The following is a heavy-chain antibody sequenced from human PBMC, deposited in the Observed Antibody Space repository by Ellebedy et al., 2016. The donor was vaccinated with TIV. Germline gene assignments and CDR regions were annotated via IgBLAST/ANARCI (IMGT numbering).Heavy chain of an antibody. CDR3: AASESADSDY. CDR2: MYYSGSS. CDR1: AGSIRNYY. J-gene: IGHJ4*02. Sequence: MPSETLSPTCTVSAGSIRNYYCTWIRQPPGKGLEWIGHMYYSGSSNYNPSLKSRVTMSIDTSKHQFSLKMSSVTAADTAVYYCAASESADSDYWGPGTLVTVSS. D-gene: IGHD2-2*01. V-gene: IGHV4-59*01.